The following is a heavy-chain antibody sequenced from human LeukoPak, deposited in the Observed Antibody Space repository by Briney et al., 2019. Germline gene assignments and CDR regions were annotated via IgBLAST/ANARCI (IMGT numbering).Heavy chain of an antibody. CDR3: TRWLQSLEH. V-gene: IGHV1-46*03. CDR2: INPGGSWT. Sequence: ASVKVSCKASGYTFTRHYMHWVRQAPGQGLEWMGVINPGGSWTSYAQKFQGRVTMTRDMSTSTDYMELSSLRSEDTAVYYCTRWLQSLEHWGQGTLVSVSS. J-gene: IGHJ4*02. CDR1: GYTFTRHY. D-gene: IGHD5-24*01.